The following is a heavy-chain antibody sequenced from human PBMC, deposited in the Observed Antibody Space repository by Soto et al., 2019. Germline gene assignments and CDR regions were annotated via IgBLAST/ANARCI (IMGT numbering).Heavy chain of an antibody. CDR2: IYYSGST. J-gene: IGHJ4*02. V-gene: IGHV4-61*01. D-gene: IGHD3-22*01. CDR1: GGSVSSGSYY. CDR3: ARRLDYYDSSGKVDY. Sequence: PSETLSLTCTVSGGSVSSGSYYWSWIRQPPGKGLEWIGDIYYSGSTNYNPSLKSRVTISVDTSKNQFSLKLSSVTAADTAVYYCARRLDYYDSSGKVDYWGQGTLVTVSS.